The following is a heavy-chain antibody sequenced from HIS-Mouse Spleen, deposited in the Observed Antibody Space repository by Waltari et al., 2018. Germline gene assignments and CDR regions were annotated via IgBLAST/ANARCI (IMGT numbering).Heavy chain of an antibody. CDR3: AREIPYSSSWYDWYFDL. D-gene: IGHD6-13*01. J-gene: IGHJ2*01. CDR1: GGSISSSSYY. Sequence: QLQLQESGPGLVKPSETLSLTCTVSGGSISSSSYYWGWIRQPPGKGLKWIGSIYYRGRTSYNPSLKSRVTISVDTSKNQFSLKLSSVTAADTAVYYCAREIPYSSSWYDWYFDLWGRGTLVTVSS. CDR2: IYYRGRT. V-gene: IGHV4-39*07.